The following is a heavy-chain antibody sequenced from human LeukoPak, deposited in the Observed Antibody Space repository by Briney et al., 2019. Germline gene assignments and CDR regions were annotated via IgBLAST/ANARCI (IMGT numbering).Heavy chain of an antibody. CDR1: GSGFTFGNFA. CDR3: AKDGSWGDYYFYFYTDV. CDR2: ISGSGYYT. Sequence: GGSLRLSCEASGSGFTFGNFALSWVRQAPGKGLEWVSGISGSGYYTYYADSVKGRFTISRDNSKNTLYIEMNSLRAEDTAVYYCAKDGSWGDYYFYFYTDVWGKGTTATVSS. V-gene: IGHV3-23*01. D-gene: IGHD3-16*01. J-gene: IGHJ6*03.